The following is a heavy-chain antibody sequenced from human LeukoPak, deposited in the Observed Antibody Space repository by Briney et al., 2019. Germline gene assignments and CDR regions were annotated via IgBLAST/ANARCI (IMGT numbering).Heavy chain of an antibody. CDR1: GYSENFYG. CDR2: ISAQHGQT. J-gene: IGHJ4*02. V-gene: IGHV1-18*01. D-gene: IGHD1-26*01. Sequence: ASVKVSCKTSGYSENFYGITWVRQVAGQGLEWMGWISAQHGQTEYAPNSQDRVTMTTDTYTNTAYMELRSLRSDDTAVYYCASARSGSYWGLGGSGQNNYFDYWGQGTLVTVSS. CDR3: ASARSGSYWGLGGSGQNNYFDY.